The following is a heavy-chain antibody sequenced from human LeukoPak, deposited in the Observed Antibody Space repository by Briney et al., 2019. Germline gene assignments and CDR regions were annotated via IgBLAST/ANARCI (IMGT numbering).Heavy chain of an antibody. V-gene: IGHV3-30-3*01. J-gene: IGHJ4*02. CDR1: GFTSSSYA. Sequence: PGGSLRLSCAASGFTSSSYAMHWVRQAPGKGLEWVAVISYDGSNKYYADSVKGRFTISRDNSKNTLYLQMNSLRAEDTAVYYCAREDSYGYPFDYWGQGTLVTVSS. D-gene: IGHD5-18*01. CDR2: ISYDGSNK. CDR3: AREDSYGYPFDY.